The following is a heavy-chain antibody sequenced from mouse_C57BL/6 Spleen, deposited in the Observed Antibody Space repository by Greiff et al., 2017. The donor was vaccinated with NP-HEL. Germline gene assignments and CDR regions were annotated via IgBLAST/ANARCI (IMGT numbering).Heavy chain of an antibody. D-gene: IGHD1-1*01. CDR2: IYPGDGDT. V-gene: IGHV1-82*01. Sequence: QVQLQQSGPELVKPGASVKISCKASGYAFSSSWMNWVKQRPGKGLEWIGRIYPGDGDTNYNGKFKGKATLTADKSSSTAYMQLSILTSEDSAVYFCARSDYYGSSGYFDVWGTGTTVTVSS. CDR3: ARSDYYGSSGYFDV. CDR1: GYAFSSSW. J-gene: IGHJ1*03.